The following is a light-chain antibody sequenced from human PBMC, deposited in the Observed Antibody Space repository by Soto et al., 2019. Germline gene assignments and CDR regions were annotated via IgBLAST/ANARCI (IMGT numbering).Light chain of an antibody. CDR3: QHRKRLPTT. CDR1: PIISAS. CDR2: STP. Sequence: DIQMTQSPSTVSASVGDRVTISCRASPIISASLAWYQHKPGKAPTLIIHSTPTLQRGVPSRFSGSGSGTDFTLTILSLQPEDFASYSCQHRKRLPTTFGQGTRVEI. V-gene: IGKV1-12*01. J-gene: IGKJ5*01.